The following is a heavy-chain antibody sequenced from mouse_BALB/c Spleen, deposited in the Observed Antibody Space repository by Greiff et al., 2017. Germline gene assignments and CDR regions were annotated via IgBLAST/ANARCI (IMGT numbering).Heavy chain of an antibody. D-gene: IGHD3-3*01. CDR2: IDPENGNT. CDR1: GFNIKDYY. V-gene: IGHV14-1*02. CDR3: ARLGQFAY. Sequence: DVQLQESGAELVRPGALVKLSCKASGFNIKDYYMHWVKQRPEQGLEWIGWIDPENGNTIYDPKFQGKASITADTSSNTAYLQLSSLTSEDTAVYYCARLGQFAYWGQGTLVTVSA. J-gene: IGHJ3*01.